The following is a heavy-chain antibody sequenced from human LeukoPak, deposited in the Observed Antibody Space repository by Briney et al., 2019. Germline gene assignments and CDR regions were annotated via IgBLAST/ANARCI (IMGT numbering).Heavy chain of an antibody. CDR2: IYSGGST. V-gene: IGHV3-66*01. CDR1: GFTVSSNY. J-gene: IGHJ4*02. D-gene: IGHD3-10*01. Sequence: GGSLRLSCAASGFTVSSNYMSWVRQAPGKGLEWVSVIYSGGSTYYADSVKGRFTLSRDNARNTLYLQMNSLRPEDTAVYYCARGYGSGESIPFDSWGQGTLVTVSS. CDR3: ARGYGSGESIPFDS.